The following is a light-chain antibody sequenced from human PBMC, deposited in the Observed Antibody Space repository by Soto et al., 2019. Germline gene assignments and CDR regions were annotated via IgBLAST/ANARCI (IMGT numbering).Light chain of an antibody. CDR1: QGIGDT. V-gene: IGKV3-15*01. CDR2: DTS. Sequence: EVVMTQSPATLSVSPGEGVTLSCRASQGIGDTLAWYQHKPGQTPRLLLYDTSTRSTGVPDRFRGSRSGPEFTLTISSLQSEDFAIYDCQPYYSWTLTFGGGTKVESK. J-gene: IGKJ4*01. CDR3: QPYYSWTLT.